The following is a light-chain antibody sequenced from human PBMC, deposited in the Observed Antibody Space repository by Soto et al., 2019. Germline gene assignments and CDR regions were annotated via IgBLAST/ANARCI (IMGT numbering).Light chain of an antibody. CDR3: CSYAGSYTPVV. J-gene: IGLJ2*01. V-gene: IGLV2-11*01. CDR1: SSDVGGYNY. Sequence: QSVLTQPRSVSGSPGQSVTTSCTGTSSDVGGYNYVSWYQQHPGKAPKLMIYDVSKRPSGVPDRFSGSKSGNTASLTISGLQAEDEADYYCCSYAGSYTPVVFGGGTKVTV. CDR2: DVS.